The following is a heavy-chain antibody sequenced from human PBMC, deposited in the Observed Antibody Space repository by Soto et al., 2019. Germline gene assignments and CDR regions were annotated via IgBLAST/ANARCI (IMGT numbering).Heavy chain of an antibody. CDR1: GYTFTGYC. J-gene: IGHJ4*02. D-gene: IGHD4-17*01. V-gene: IGHV1-2*04. CDR3: AKDYPEPPGFY. CDR2: INPNSGGT. Sequence: ASVKVSCKASGYTFTGYCVHWVRQAPGQGLEWMGWINPNSGGTNYAQKFQGWVTMTRDTSISTAYMELSRLRSDDTAVYYCAKDYPEPPGFYWGQGTQVTVSS.